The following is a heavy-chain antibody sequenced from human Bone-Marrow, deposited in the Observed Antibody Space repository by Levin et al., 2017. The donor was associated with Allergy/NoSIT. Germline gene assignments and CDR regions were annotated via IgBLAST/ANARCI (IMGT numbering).Heavy chain of an antibody. V-gene: IGHV3-33*01. CDR3: ARAPSGIAAAGSFDY. Sequence: GGSLRLSCAASGFTFSSYGMHWVRQAPGKGLEWVAVIWYDGSNKYYADSVKGRFTISRDNSKNTLYLQMNSLRAEETAVYYCARAPSGIAAAGSFDYWGQGTLVTVSS. D-gene: IGHD6-13*01. J-gene: IGHJ4*02. CDR1: GFTFSSYG. CDR2: IWYDGSNK.